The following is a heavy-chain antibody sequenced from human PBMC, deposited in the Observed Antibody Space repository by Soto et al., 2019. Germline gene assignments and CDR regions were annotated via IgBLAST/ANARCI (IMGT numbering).Heavy chain of an antibody. CDR2: IIPFFATP. Sequence: QVQLVQSGADVRKPGSSVKVSCKASGGTFGTHGITWVRQAPGQGLEWMGQIIPFFATPNYAQRFQGRVTITADEFPNTDTSSMELSGLTFDDTAVYYCAGETRGLTGYQSLGLWGQGTTVIVSS. CDR1: GGTFGTHG. J-gene: IGHJ6*02. CDR3: AGETRGLTGYQSLGL. V-gene: IGHV1-69*01. D-gene: IGHD3-9*01.